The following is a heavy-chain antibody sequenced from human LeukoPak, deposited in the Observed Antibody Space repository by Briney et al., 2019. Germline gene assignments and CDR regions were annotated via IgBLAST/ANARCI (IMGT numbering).Heavy chain of an antibody. CDR3: ASAIIRTPYFDY. D-gene: IGHD2-2*02. Sequence: SETLSLTCTVSGGSISSSSYYWGWIRQPPGKGLEWIGYIYYSGYTYYNPSLKSRVTISVDTSKKQFSLKLSSVTAADTAVYYCASAIIRTPYFDYWGQGTLVTVSS. CDR2: IYYSGYT. V-gene: IGHV4-30-4*08. J-gene: IGHJ4*02. CDR1: GGSISSSSYY.